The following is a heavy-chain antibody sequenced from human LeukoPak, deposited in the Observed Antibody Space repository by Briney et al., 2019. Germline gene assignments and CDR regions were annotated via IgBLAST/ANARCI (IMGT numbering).Heavy chain of an antibody. J-gene: IGHJ4*02. CDR2: MYHSGDT. CDR1: GYSISSDCS. Sequence: SETLPLTSTVSGYSISSDCSWAWIRQPPGKGLEWIGSMYHSGDTHYNPSLKSRVTISVDMPKNQFTLKLTSVTAADTAVYYCARDHSSGWDFDYWGQGTLVTVSS. CDR3: ARDHSSGWDFDY. V-gene: IGHV4-38-2*02. D-gene: IGHD5-18*01.